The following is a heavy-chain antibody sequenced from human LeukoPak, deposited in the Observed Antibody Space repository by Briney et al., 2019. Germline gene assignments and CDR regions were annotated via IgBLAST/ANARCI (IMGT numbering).Heavy chain of an antibody. CDR2: ITWNGGRT. D-gene: IGHD5-12*01. CDR3: ARDFERGYDLRYFFDY. J-gene: IGHJ4*02. V-gene: IGHV3-20*04. Sequence: GGSLRLSCAASGFNLDDYGMGWVRQAPGKGLEWVSAITWNGGRTYYAGSVEGRFTISRDSAKTSLYLQMNSLRAEDTALYYCARDFERGYDLRYFFDYWGQGALVTVSS. CDR1: GFNLDDYG.